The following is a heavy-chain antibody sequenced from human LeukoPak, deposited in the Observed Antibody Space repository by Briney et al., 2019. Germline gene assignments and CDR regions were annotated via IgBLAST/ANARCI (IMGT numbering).Heavy chain of an antibody. V-gene: IGHV5-51*01. CDR1: GYSFTTYW. D-gene: IGHD1-7*01. CDR3: ARGRIIGTTGGGFDP. J-gene: IGHJ5*02. Sequence: GESLKISCEGSGYSFTTYWIGWVRQMPGKGLERMGIIYPGDSDTRYSPSFQGQVTISADKSISTAYLQWSSLKASDTAMYYCARGRIIGTTGGGFDPWGQGTLVTVSS. CDR2: IYPGDSDT.